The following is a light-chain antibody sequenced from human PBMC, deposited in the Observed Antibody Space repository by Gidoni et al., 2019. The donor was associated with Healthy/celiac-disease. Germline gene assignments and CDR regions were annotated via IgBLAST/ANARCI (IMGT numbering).Light chain of an antibody. J-gene: IGKJ1*01. Sequence: IQLTQSPSSLSASVGDRVTITCRASQGISSYVAWYQQKPGKAPKLLIYAASTLQSGVPSRFSGSGSVTDFTLTISSLQPEDFATYYCQQLNSYPWTFGQGTKVEIK. CDR1: QGISSY. CDR3: QQLNSYPWT. CDR2: AAS. V-gene: IGKV1-9*01.